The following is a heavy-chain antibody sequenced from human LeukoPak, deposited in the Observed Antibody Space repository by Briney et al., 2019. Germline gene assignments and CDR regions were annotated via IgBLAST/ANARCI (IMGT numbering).Heavy chain of an antibody. J-gene: IGHJ4*02. CDR3: ARGRGYSYQETYYFDY. D-gene: IGHD5-18*01. V-gene: IGHV1-2*02. Sequence: ASVKVSCKASGYTFTGYYMHWVRQAPGQGLEWMGWINPNSGGTNYAQKFQGRVTMTRDMSTSTVYMELSSLRSEDTAVYYRARGRGYSYQETYYFDYWGQGTLVTVSS. CDR2: INPNSGGT. CDR1: GYTFTGYY.